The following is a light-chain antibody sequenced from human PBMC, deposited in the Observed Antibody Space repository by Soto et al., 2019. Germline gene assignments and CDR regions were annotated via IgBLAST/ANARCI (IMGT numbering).Light chain of an antibody. V-gene: IGLV1-47*01. CDR2: RDN. CDR1: SSNIGSKY. Sequence: QSVLTQPPSASGTPGQRVTISCSGSSSNIGSKYVHWFQQFPGTAPKLLIYRDNRRPSGVPDRFSGSKSVTSASLAISGLRSEDEADYYCGTWHDSLSGWVFGGGIKLTVL. J-gene: IGLJ3*02. CDR3: GTWHDSLSGWV.